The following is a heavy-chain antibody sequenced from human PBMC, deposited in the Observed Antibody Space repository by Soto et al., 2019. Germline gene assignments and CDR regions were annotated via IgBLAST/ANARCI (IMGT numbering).Heavy chain of an antibody. V-gene: IGHV1-18*04. CDR1: GYTFTSYG. D-gene: IGHD1-26*01. CDR3: ARGPGIVGATKNDY. CDR2: ISAYNGNT. J-gene: IGHJ4*02. Sequence: GASVKVSCKASGYTFTSYGIGWVRQAPGQGLEWMGWISAYNGNTNYAQKLQGRVTMTTDTSTSTAYMELRSLRSDDTAVYYCARGPGIVGATKNDYWGQGTLVTVSS.